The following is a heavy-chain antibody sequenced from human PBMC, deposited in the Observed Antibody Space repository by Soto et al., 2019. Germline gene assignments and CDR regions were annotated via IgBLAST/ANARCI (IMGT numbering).Heavy chain of an antibody. D-gene: IGHD6-13*01. J-gene: IGHJ4*02. Sequence: GGSLRLSCAVSGFIVSSNYMSWVRQAPGKGLEWVSVIFSGGSAYYADAVKGRFTISRDNSKNTLDLQMNSLRAEDTAVYYCTRDLPGYGSSWPREWGQGTLVTVSS. CDR2: IFSGGSA. V-gene: IGHV3-53*01. CDR1: GFIVSSNY. CDR3: TRDLPGYGSSWPRE.